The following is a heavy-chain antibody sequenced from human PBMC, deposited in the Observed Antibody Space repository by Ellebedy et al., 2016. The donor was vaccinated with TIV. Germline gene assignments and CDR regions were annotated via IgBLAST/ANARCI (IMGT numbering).Heavy chain of an antibody. CDR2: LSGSGGHT. CDR3: AKRAAAAGRSDYSGMDV. CDR1: GFTFSIYC. D-gene: IGHD6-13*01. V-gene: IGHV3-23*01. J-gene: IGHJ6*02. Sequence: PGGSLRLSCAASGFTFSIYCIIWVRQAPGEGLEWVSALSGSGGHTYYADSVKCRFTISRDNSKNTLYLQMNLLRAEDTDVYYCAKRAAAAGRSDYSGMDVWGQGTTVTVSS.